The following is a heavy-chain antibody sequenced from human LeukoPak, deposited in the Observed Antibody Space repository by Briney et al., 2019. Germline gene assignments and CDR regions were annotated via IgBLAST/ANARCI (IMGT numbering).Heavy chain of an antibody. J-gene: IGHJ4*02. V-gene: IGHV4-34*01. CDR3: ARSPAPDWVNYYDSSGYYSIFDY. Sequence: SSETLSLTCAVYGGSFSGYYWSWIRQPPGKGLEWIGEINHSGSTNYNPSLKSRVTISVDTSKNQFSLKLSSVTAADTAVYYCARSPAPDWVNYYDSSGYYSIFDYWGQGTLVTVSS. CDR2: INHSGST. D-gene: IGHD3-22*01. CDR1: GGSFSGYY.